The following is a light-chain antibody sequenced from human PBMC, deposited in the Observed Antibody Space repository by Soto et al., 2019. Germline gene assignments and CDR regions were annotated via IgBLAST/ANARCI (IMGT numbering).Light chain of an antibody. CDR1: QTISTY. Sequence: DIQMTQSPSALSASVGDRVTITCRASQTISTYLNWYQQKPGKAPKLLIYAASTLQSGVPSRFSGSGSGTDFTLPISNLHPEDFATYYCQQSLGIPYTFGQGTRLEIK. CDR2: AAS. V-gene: IGKV1-39*01. CDR3: QQSLGIPYT. J-gene: IGKJ2*01.